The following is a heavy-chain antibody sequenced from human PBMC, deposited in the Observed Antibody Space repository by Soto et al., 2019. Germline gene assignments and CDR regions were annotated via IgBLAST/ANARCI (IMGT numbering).Heavy chain of an antibody. Sequence: QVQLQESGPGLVKPSGTLSLTCAVSGGSISSSNWWSWVRQPPGKGLEWIGEIYHSGSTNYNPSLKSXXTXSXXKSKNQFSLKLSSVTAADTAVYYCARRAGSDAFDIWGQGTMVTVSS. J-gene: IGHJ3*02. CDR3: ARRAGSDAFDI. V-gene: IGHV4-4*02. CDR1: GGSISSSNW. CDR2: IYHSGST.